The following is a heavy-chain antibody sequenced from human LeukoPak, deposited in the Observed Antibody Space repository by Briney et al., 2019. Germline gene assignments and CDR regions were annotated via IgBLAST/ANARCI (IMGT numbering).Heavy chain of an antibody. CDR3: ARDGGSAWFLDY. CDR2: ISSSGNTT. V-gene: IGHV3-11*04. Sequence: GGSLRLSCAASGFTFDDYGMSWVRQAPGKGLEWVSYISSSGNTTYNADSVRGRFSITRDNAKNSLYLQMNSLRAEDTAVYYCARDGGSAWFLDYWGQGTLVTVSS. D-gene: IGHD6-19*01. J-gene: IGHJ4*02. CDR1: GFTFDDYG.